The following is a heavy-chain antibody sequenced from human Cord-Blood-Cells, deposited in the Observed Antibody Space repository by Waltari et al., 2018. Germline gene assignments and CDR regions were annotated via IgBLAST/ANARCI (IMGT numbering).Heavy chain of an antibody. CDR2: ISYGGSNK. J-gene: IGHJ4*02. Sequence: QVQLVESGGGVVQPWRSLRLSCAASGFTFSSYAMHWVRQAPGKGLEWVAVISYGGSNKYYADSVKGRFTISRDNSKNTLYLQMNSLRAEDTAVYYCARGGRGLLWFGESFDYWGQGTLVTVSS. D-gene: IGHD3-10*01. CDR1: GFTFSSYA. CDR3: ARGGRGLLWFGESFDY. V-gene: IGHV3-30*04.